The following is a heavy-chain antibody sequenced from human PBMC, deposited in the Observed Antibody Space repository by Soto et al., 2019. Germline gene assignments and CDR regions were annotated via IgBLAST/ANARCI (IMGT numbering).Heavy chain of an antibody. CDR3: AKAPPCRGGSCRTNYFEN. CDR1: GFSFNSYG. V-gene: IGHV3-23*01. D-gene: IGHD2-15*01. J-gene: IGHJ4*02. CDR2: ISGSGGST. Sequence: EVQLLESGGGLVQPGGSLRLSCAASGFSFNSYGMSWVRQAPGKGLEWVSSISGSGGSTYHADSVKGRITISRDNSKNTLYLQMNSLRAEDTAVYYCAKAPPCRGGSCRTNYFENWGQGTLVTVSS.